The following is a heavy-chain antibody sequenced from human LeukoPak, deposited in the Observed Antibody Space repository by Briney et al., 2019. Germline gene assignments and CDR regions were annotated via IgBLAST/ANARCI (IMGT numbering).Heavy chain of an antibody. Sequence: GGSLRLSCAASGFSFSTSTMNCVRQAPGRGLEWVSSMSSSGSSIYYADSVKGRFTISRDNAKTSLYLQINSLRAEDTAVYYCARDSYWLGGTIGAFDIWGQGTMVTVSS. CDR2: MSSSGSSI. D-gene: IGHD3-10*01. V-gene: IGHV3-21*01. CDR1: GFSFSTST. CDR3: ARDSYWLGGTIGAFDI. J-gene: IGHJ3*02.